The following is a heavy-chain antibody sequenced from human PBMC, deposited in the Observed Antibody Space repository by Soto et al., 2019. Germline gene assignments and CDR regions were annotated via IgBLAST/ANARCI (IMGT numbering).Heavy chain of an antibody. J-gene: IGHJ4*02. CDR3: AKDVSQYSSSWAWYFDY. Sequence: GGSLRLSCAVSGFTFSNYGIHWVRQAPGKGLEWVSVISYDGSNKYYADSVKGRFTISRDNSKNTLYLQMNSLRAEDTAVYYCAKDVSQYSSSWAWYFDYWGQGTLVTVSS. CDR1: GFTFSNYG. V-gene: IGHV3-30*18. CDR2: ISYDGSNK. D-gene: IGHD6-13*01.